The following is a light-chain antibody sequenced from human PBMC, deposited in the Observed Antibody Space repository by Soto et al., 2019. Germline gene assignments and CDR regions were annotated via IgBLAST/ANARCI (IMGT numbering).Light chain of an antibody. CDR1: NIGSKN. CDR3: HVWDRRSHDVV. V-gene: IGLV3-21*02. J-gene: IGLJ2*01. CDR2: DDS. Sequence: SSELTQPPSVSVAPGQTARITCGGDNIGSKNVHWYQQTPGQAPVLVVYDDSDRPSGIPERFSGSNSESTATLTISRVEAGDEADYYCHVWDRRSHDVVFGGGTQLTVL.